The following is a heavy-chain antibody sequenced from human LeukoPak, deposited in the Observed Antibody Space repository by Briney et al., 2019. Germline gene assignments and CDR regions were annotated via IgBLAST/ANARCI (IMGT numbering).Heavy chain of an antibody. J-gene: IGHJ4*02. D-gene: IGHD1-26*01. CDR2: ISYDGSNK. V-gene: IGHV3-30*14. CDR3: AWGGGSYYEFDY. CDR1: GFTFSSYA. Sequence: GRSLRLSCAASGFTFSSYAMHWVRQAPGKGLEWVAVISYDGSNKYYADSVKGRFTISRDNSKNTLYLQMNSLRAEDTAVYYCAWGGGSYYEFDYWGQGTLVTVSS.